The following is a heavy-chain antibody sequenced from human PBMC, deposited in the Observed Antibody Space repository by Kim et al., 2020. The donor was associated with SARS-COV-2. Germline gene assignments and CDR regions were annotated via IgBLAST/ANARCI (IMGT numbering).Heavy chain of an antibody. J-gene: IGHJ5*02. V-gene: IGHV4-39*01. CDR3: ARNYYGSGKNWFDP. Sequence: NPSLKSRVTISVDTSKNQFSLKLSAVTAADTAVYYCARNYYGSGKNWFDPWGQGTLVTVSS. D-gene: IGHD3-10*01.